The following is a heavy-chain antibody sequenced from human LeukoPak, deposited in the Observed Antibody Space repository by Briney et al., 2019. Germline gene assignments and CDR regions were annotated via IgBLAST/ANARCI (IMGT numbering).Heavy chain of an antibody. V-gene: IGHV1-8*01. CDR1: GYTFTSYD. Sequence: ASVKVSCKASGYTFTSYDINWVRQATGQGLEWMGWMNPNSGNTGYAQKFQGRVTMTRNTSISTAYMELSSLRSEDTAVYYCARASRGYYDSSGYQYYYYGMDVWGQGTTVTVSS. D-gene: IGHD3-22*01. J-gene: IGHJ6*02. CDR3: ARASRGYYDSSGYQYYYYGMDV. CDR2: MNPNSGNT.